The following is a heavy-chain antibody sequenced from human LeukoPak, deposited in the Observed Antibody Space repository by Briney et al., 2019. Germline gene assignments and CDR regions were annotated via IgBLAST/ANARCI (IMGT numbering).Heavy chain of an antibody. V-gene: IGHV3-23*01. J-gene: IGHJ4*02. Sequence: PGGSLRLSCTASGFTFSSYAMNWVRQAPGKGLEWVSGIGAGGTFTYYADSVKGRFTIFRDNSRNTLYLQMNSLRADDTAVYYCAKELDSTPTGYYFGYWGQGTLVTVP. CDR2: IGAGGTFT. CDR1: GFTFSSYA. D-gene: IGHD1-14*01. CDR3: AKELDSTPTGYYFGY.